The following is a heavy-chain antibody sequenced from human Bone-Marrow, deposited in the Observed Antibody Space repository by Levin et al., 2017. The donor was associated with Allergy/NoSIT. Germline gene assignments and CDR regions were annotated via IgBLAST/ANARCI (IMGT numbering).Heavy chain of an antibody. CDR1: GYSFTSYD. CDR2: MNPNSDNR. Sequence: GESLKISCKAAGYSFTSYDINWVRQATGQGLEWMGWMNPNSDNRGYAQKFQGRVTMTRNTSISTVYMELSSLRSEDTAVYYCARGPTRVLSFGILAEGSYAMDVWGHGTMVTVSS. CDR3: ARGPTRVLSFGILAEGSYAMDV. V-gene: IGHV1-8*01. J-gene: IGHJ6*02. D-gene: IGHD3-10*01.